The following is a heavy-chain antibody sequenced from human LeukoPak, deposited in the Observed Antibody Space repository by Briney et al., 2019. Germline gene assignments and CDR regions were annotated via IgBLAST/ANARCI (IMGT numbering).Heavy chain of an antibody. CDR2: IIPIFGTA. CDR1: GGTFSSYA. J-gene: IGHJ4*02. D-gene: IGHD2-21*01. Sequence: ASVKVSCKASGGTFSSYAISWVRQAPGQGLEWMGGIIPIFGTANYAQKFQGRVTITADESTSTAYMELSSLRSEDTAEYYCARAAYCGGDCYTFDYWGQGTLVTVSS. CDR3: ARAAYCGGDCYTFDY. V-gene: IGHV1-69*13.